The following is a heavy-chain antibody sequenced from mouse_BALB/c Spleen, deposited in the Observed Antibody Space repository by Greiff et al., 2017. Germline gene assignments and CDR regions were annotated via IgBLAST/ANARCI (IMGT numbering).Heavy chain of an antibody. CDR3: ARAHYYGLDY. V-gene: IGHV3-6*02. CDR2: ISYDGSN. J-gene: IGHJ2*01. Sequence: VQLQQSGPGLVKPSQSLSLTCSVTGYSITSGYYWNWIRQFPGNKLEWMGYISYDGSNNYNPSLKNRISITRDTSKNQFFLKLNSVTTEDTATYYCARAHYYGLDYWGQGTTLTVSS. D-gene: IGHD1-2*01. CDR1: GYSITSGYY.